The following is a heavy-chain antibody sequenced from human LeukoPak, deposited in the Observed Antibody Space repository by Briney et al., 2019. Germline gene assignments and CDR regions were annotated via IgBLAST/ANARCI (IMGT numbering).Heavy chain of an antibody. CDR3: AELRITMIGGV. CDR2: IKPHGSEK. J-gene: IGHJ6*04. V-gene: IGHV3-7*01. D-gene: IGHD3-10*02. Sequence: GGSLRLSCAASGFTFSTYWMSWVRQAPWRWLEWVANIKPHGSEKYYVDSVKGRFTISRDNAKNSLYLQMNSLRAEDTAVYYCAELRITMIGGVWGKGTTVTISS. CDR1: GFTFSTYW.